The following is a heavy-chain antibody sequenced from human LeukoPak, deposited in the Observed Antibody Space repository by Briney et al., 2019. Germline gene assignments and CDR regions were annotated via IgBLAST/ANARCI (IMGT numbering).Heavy chain of an antibody. CDR2: SNPIFGTT. D-gene: IGHD4-17*01. CDR1: GGAFTGYA. CDR3: ARGTTVTTAVLVPNDAFDI. J-gene: IGHJ3*02. V-gene: IGHV1-69*13. Sequence: SVKVSCKAAGGAFTGYAINWVRQAPGQGLEWMGGSNPIFGTTNFAPKFQGRVTIAADESTSTAYMELTSLKSEDTAVYYCARGTTVTTAVLVPNDAFDIWGQGTMVTVSS.